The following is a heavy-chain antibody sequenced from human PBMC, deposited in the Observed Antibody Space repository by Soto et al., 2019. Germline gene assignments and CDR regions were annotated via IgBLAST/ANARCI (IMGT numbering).Heavy chain of an antibody. CDR2: IYHSGST. CDR1: SGSISSSNW. V-gene: IGHV4-4*02. Sequence: SETLSLTCAVSSGSISSSNWWSWVHQPPGKGLEWIGEIYHSGSTNYNPSPKSRVTISVEKSKNQFSLKLSSVTAADTAVYYCAGDYGDFSLSGYMDVWGKGTTVTVSS. CDR3: AGDYGDFSLSGYMDV. J-gene: IGHJ6*03. D-gene: IGHD4-17*01.